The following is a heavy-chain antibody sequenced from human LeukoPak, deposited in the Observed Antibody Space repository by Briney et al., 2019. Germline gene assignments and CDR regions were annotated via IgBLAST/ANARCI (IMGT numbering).Heavy chain of an antibody. CDR2: MYYRGST. CDR3: ARTTMVRGTYYMDV. CDR1: GGSISSSSHY. J-gene: IGHJ6*03. D-gene: IGHD3-10*01. V-gene: IGHV4-39*07. Sequence: PSETLSLTCTVSGGSISSSSHYWGWIRQPPGKGLEWIGSMYYRGSTYHNPSLKSRVTISVDTSKNQFSLKLSSVTAADTAVYYCARTTMVRGTYYMDVWGKGTTVTISS.